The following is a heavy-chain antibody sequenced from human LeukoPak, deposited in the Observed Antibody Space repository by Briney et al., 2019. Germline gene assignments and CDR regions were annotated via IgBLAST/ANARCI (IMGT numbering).Heavy chain of an antibody. CDR3: AREVLHITIFGPEYFDY. Sequence: SETLSLTCAVSGDSITSGDYYWSWVRQPPGKGLEWIGYIYYSGSTYYNPSLKSRVTMSVDTSKNQFSLKLSSVTAADTAVYYCAREVLHITIFGPEYFDYWGQGTLVTVSS. D-gene: IGHD3-3*01. J-gene: IGHJ4*02. CDR1: GDSITSGDYY. CDR2: IYYSGST. V-gene: IGHV4-30-4*01.